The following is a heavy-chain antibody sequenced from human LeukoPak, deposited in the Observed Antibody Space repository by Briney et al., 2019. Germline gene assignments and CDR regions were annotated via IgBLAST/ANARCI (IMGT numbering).Heavy chain of an antibody. D-gene: IGHD6-6*01. J-gene: IGHJ4*02. CDR3: AREVRRQLAAHLGDFDY. Sequence: ETLSLTCTVSGYSISGGYHWGWIRQPPGKGLEWIGSIYHDGSTYSNPSLKSRVTMSVDTSKNQVSLKLNSVTAADTAVYYCAREVRRQLAAHLGDFDYWGQGTLVTVSS. V-gene: IGHV4-38-2*02. CDR1: GYSISGGYH. CDR2: IYHDGST.